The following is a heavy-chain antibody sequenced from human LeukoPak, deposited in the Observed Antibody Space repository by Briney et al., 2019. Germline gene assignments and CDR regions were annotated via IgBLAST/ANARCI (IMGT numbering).Heavy chain of an antibody. CDR1: GYTFTSYG. CDR3: ARGQLLSPSFDY. J-gene: IGHJ4*02. D-gene: IGHD2-2*01. V-gene: IGHV1-18*01. Sequence: ASVKVSCKASGYTFTSYGISWVRQAPGQGLEWMGWISAYNGNTNYAQKLQGRVTITRDTSASTAYMELSSLRSEDTAVYYCARGQLLSPSFDYWGQGTLVTVSS. CDR2: ISAYNGNT.